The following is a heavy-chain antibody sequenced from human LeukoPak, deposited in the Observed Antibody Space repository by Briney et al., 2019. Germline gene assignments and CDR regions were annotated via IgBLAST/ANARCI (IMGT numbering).Heavy chain of an antibody. Sequence: PSETLSLTCAVYGGSFSGYYWSWIRKPPGKGLEWIGEINHSGSTNYNPSLKSRVTISVDTSKNQFSLKLSSVTAADTAVYYCARATPLDYDSSGYSPFDYWGQGTLVTVSS. CDR3: ARATPLDYDSSGYSPFDY. CDR2: INHSGST. J-gene: IGHJ4*02. V-gene: IGHV4-34*01. CDR1: GGSFSGYY. D-gene: IGHD3-22*01.